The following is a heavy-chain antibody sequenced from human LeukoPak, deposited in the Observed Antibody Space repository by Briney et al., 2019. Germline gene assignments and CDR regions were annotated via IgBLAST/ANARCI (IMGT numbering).Heavy chain of an antibody. J-gene: IGHJ4*02. CDR1: GFTVSSYG. Sequence: PGGSQRLSCAASGFTVSSYGMSWVRQAPGKGLEWVANIKQDGSEKYYVDSVKGRFTISRDNAKNSLYLQMNSLRAEDTAVYYCAREVAGTTGFDYWGQGTLVTVSS. V-gene: IGHV3-7*01. CDR3: AREVAGTTGFDY. CDR2: IKQDGSEK. D-gene: IGHD1-7*01.